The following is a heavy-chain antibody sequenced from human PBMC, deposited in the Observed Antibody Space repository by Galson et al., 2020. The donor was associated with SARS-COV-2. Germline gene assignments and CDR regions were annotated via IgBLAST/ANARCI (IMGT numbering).Heavy chain of an antibody. D-gene: IGHD4-17*01. CDR1: GFTFSNYA. CDR3: AREGPTVTTSEIDN. CDR2: ISYDGSTA. J-gene: IGHJ4*02. Sequence: GESLKISCAASGFTFSNYAMHWVRQAPGKGLEWVAIISYDGSTAYNADSVKGRFTISRDNSKNTVYLQMHNLRGEDTAVYFCAREGPTVTTSEIDNWGQGTLVTVSS. V-gene: IGHV3-30*04.